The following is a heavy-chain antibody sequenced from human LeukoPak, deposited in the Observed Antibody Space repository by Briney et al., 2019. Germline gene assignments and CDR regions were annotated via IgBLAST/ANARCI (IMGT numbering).Heavy chain of an antibody. Sequence: PGGSLRLSCAASGFTFDDYAMHWVRQAPGKGLEWVSGISWNSGSIGYADSVKGRFTISRDNAKNSLYLQMNSLRAEDTALYYCAKVSHHYGDVYYFDYWGQGTLVTVSS. V-gene: IGHV3-9*01. CDR1: GFTFDDYA. CDR3: AKVSHHYGDVYYFDY. D-gene: IGHD4-17*01. J-gene: IGHJ4*02. CDR2: ISWNSGSI.